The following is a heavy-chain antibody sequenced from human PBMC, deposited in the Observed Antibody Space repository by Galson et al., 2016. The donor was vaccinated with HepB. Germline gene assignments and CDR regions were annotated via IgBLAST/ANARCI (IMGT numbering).Heavy chain of an antibody. Sequence: PALVKPTQTLTLTCTSSGFSLTTYGVGVGWIRQPPGKAPEWLAVIYWNDDKRYRSSLKSRLTITKDTSKNEVVLTMTNMDPVDTATYYCAHTRDSGSGNDAFDIWGQGTVVTVSS. CDR3: AHTRDSGSGNDAFDI. V-gene: IGHV2-5*01. D-gene: IGHD1-26*01. CDR1: GFSLTTYGVG. CDR2: IYWNDDK. J-gene: IGHJ3*02.